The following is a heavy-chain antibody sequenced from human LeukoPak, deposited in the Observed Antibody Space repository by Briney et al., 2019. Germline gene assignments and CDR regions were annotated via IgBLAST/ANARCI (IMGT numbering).Heavy chain of an antibody. V-gene: IGHV3-23*01. CDR2: ISGSGGST. CDR3: AKGIAAAGTWWYFDL. CDR1: GFTFSSYA. Sequence: GGSLRFSCAASGFTFSSYAMSWVRQAPGKGLEWVSAISGSGGSTYYADSVKGGFTISRDNSKNTLFLQMYSLRAEDTALYYCAKGIAAAGTWWYFDLWGRGTLVTVSS. J-gene: IGHJ2*01. D-gene: IGHD6-13*01.